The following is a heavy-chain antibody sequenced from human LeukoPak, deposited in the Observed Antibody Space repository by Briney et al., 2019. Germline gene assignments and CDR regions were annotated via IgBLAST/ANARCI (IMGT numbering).Heavy chain of an antibody. J-gene: IGHJ4*02. V-gene: IGHV4-4*07. Sequence: PSETLSLTRTVSGDSISSYYWSWIRQPAGKGLEWIGRIYTSGSTNYNPSLKSRVTMSVDTSKSQFSLKLSSVTAADTAVYSCARDLVGATGFYYFDYWGQGTLVTGSS. CDR3: ARDLVGATGFYYFDY. D-gene: IGHD1-26*01. CDR2: IYTSGST. CDR1: GDSISSYY.